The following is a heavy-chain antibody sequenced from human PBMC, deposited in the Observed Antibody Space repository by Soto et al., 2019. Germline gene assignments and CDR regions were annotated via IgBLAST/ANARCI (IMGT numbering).Heavy chain of an antibody. D-gene: IGHD4-4*01. CDR1: GFTFSNYA. CDR2: ISSSISRI. Sequence: GGSLRLSCAASGFTFSNYAMSWVRQAPGKGLEWISFISSSISRIYYAESVKGRFAISRDNAKNSLHLQMNSLRVEDTAVYFCARDPADYTNDNNWFDAWGQGTLVTVSS. J-gene: IGHJ5*02. V-gene: IGHV3-48*04. CDR3: ARDPADYTNDNNWFDA.